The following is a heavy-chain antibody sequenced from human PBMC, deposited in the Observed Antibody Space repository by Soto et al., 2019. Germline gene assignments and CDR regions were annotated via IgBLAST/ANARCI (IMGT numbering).Heavy chain of an antibody. CDR1: GGSISSYY. J-gene: IGHJ6*02. CDR2: IYYSGST. V-gene: IGHV4-59*01. CDR3: ARDQGGGYSGYERYYYGMDV. Sequence: SETLSLTCTVSGGSISSYYWSWIRQPPGKGLEWIGYIYYSGSTNYNPSLKSRVTISVDTSKNQFSLKLSSVTAADTAVYYCARDQGGGYSGYERYYYGMDVWGQGTTVTVSS. D-gene: IGHD5-12*01.